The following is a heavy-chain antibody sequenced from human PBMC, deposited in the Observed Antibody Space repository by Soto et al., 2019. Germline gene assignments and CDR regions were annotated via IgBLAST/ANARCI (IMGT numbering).Heavy chain of an antibody. V-gene: IGHV3-23*01. CDR1: GFAFGNYP. J-gene: IGHJ3*02. D-gene: IGHD3-10*01. CDR2: ITGSGGMT. Sequence: EAQLLQSGGGLVPPGGYLRLSCVAYGFAFGNYPMAWVRQTPGKGLQWISTITGSGGMTDYEDSVRGRFTVSIDHSKDTVHLQMTSLRADDTAVYYCAKDRTMARGIRAFDIWGQGTTVTISS. CDR3: AKDRTMARGIRAFDI.